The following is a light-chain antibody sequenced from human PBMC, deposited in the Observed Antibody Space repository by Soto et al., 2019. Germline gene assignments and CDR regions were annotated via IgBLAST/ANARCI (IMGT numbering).Light chain of an antibody. CDR2: DTY. J-gene: IGKJ1*01. Sequence: DIQMTQSPSSLSASVGDRVTITCRASQNIGSYLYWYQQKPGKAPKLLLYDTYDLPGGVPSRFSGRGSGTDFTLTISSLQHEDFATYYCQQSYTTLPTFGQGTRVEIK. V-gene: IGKV1-39*01. CDR1: QNIGSY. CDR3: QQSYTTLPT.